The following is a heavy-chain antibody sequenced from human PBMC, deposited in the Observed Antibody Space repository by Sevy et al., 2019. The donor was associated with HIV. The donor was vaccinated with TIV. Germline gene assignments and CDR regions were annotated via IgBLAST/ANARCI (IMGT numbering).Heavy chain of an antibody. CDR2: IYYNGHI. V-gene: IGHV4-59*08. J-gene: IGHJ4*02. CDR1: GGSITSLY. D-gene: IGHD1-26*01. CDR3: AGENAWGRGYS. Sequence: SETLSLTCTVSGGSITSLYWNWIRQPPGKGLEWIANIYYNGHIHYNPSLKSRVTLSLDTSKNQFSLRLSSVTAAETAMYYCAGENAWGRGYSWGQGTLVTVSS.